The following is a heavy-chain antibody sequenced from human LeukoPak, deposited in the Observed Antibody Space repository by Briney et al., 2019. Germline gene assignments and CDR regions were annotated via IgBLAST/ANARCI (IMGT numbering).Heavy chain of an antibody. CDR1: GYTFTGYY. CDR3: ARDRKGSTIFGLDY. J-gene: IGHJ4*02. CDR2: INPKRGAT. V-gene: IGHV1-2*02. Sequence: ASVKVSCKASGYTFTGYYMHWVRQAPGQGLEWMGWINPKRGATDYAQKFQGRVTMTRDTSISTAYMDLTRLRSDDTAVYYCARDRKGSTIFGLDYWGQGTLVTGSS. D-gene: IGHD3-3*01.